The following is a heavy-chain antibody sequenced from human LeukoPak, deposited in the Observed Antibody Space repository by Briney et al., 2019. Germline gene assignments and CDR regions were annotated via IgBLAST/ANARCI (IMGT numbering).Heavy chain of an antibody. J-gene: IGHJ4*02. Sequence: GASVKVSCKASGYTLTTCGISWVRQAPGQGLEWMGWISGYNGNTHYAQKLQGRVTMTTDTSTSTAYMELRSLRSDDTAVYYCARDFTGGYSYGFDYWGQGTLVTVSS. D-gene: IGHD5-18*01. CDR3: ARDFTGGYSYGFDY. CDR1: GYTLTTCG. CDR2: ISGYNGNT. V-gene: IGHV1-18*01.